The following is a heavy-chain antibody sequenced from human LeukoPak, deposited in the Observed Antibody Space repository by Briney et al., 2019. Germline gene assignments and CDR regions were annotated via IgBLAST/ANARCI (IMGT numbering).Heavy chain of an antibody. J-gene: IGHJ5*02. D-gene: IGHD3-9*01. V-gene: IGHV4-61*02. CDR3: ARVGLMTIDP. CDR2: IYTSGST. CDR1: GGSISSGSYY. Sequence: SETLSLTCTVSGGSISSGSYYCSWIRQPAAKGLEWIGRIYTSGSTNYNPSLKRRVTISLDTSKNQFSLKLSSVTAADTAVYYCARVGLMTIDPWGQGTLVTVSS.